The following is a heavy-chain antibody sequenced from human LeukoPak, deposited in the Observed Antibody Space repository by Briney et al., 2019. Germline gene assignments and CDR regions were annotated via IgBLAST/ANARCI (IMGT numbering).Heavy chain of an antibody. Sequence: PSETLSLTCSVSGDSISSHFWSWTRQPPGKGLEWIGYIHHSGMTNYNSALKSRVTISVDTSKNQFSLKLSSVTAADTAVYYCAREYGDYVDYWGQGTLVTVSS. CDR1: GDSISSHF. D-gene: IGHD4-17*01. J-gene: IGHJ4*02. CDR3: AREYGDYVDY. V-gene: IGHV4-59*08. CDR2: IHHSGMT.